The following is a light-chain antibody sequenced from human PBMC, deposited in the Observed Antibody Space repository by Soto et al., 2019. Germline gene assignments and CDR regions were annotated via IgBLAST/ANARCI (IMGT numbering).Light chain of an antibody. J-gene: IGKJ2*01. CDR2: GAS. V-gene: IGKV3-15*01. CDR3: QQGHNWPLT. CDR1: QSINSE. Sequence: EIVMTQSPATLSLSPEERAALSCRASQSINSELPWYQQKPGQPPRLLIYGASTRATGVPARFTGSESGSEFTLTISGLQSEDFAVYYCQQGHNWPLTFGQGTRLEI.